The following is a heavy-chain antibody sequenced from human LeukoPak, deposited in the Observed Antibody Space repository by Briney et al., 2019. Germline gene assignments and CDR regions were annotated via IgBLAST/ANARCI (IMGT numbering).Heavy chain of an antibody. CDR2: IKKDGSEK. Sequence: GGSLRLSCAASGFTFSSYWMSWVRQAPGKGLEWVANIKKDGSEKYYVDSVKGRFTISRDNAKNSLYLQMNSLRAEDTAVYYCASERGQLVLVYWGQGTLVTVSS. V-gene: IGHV3-7*01. CDR1: GFTFSSYW. CDR3: ASERGQLVLVY. D-gene: IGHD6-6*01. J-gene: IGHJ4*02.